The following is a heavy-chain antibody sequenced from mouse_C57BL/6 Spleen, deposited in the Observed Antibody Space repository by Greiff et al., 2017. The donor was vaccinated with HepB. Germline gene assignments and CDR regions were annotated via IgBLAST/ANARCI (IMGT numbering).Heavy chain of an antibody. D-gene: IGHD4-1*01. CDR2: IDPENGDT. V-gene: IGHV14-4*01. J-gene: IGHJ3*01. Sequence: VQLQQSGAELVRPGASVKLSCTASGFNIKDDYMHWVKQRPEQGLEWIGWIDPENGDTEYASKFQGKATITADTSSNTAYLQFSSLTSEDTAVYYCTTPGGAYWGQGTLVTVSA. CDR1: GFNIKDDY. CDR3: TTPGGAY.